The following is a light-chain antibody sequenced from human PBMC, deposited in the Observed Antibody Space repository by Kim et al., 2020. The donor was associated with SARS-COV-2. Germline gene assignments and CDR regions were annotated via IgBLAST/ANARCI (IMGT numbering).Light chain of an antibody. CDR3: QQYKSHPYT. J-gene: IGKJ2*01. CDR2: AAS. Sequence: SASLGDRVTITCRASQDTSSFLAWYQQKPGKAPKLLIYAASTVQSGVPSRFSGSGSGTDFTLTVSSLQPEDFATYYCQQYKSHPYTFGQGTKLEI. CDR1: QDTSSF. V-gene: IGKV1-9*01.